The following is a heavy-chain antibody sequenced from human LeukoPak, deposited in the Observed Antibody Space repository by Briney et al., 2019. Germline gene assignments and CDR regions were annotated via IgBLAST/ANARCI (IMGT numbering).Heavy chain of an antibody. CDR3: ARGYRSGSGAFDI. V-gene: IGHV3-74*01. Sequence: GGSLRLSCAASGFTFSSYWMHWVRHAPGKGLVWVSRINSDGSSTSYADSVKGRFTISRDNAKNTLYLQMNSLRAEDTAVYYCARGYRSGSGAFDIWGQGTMVTVSS. J-gene: IGHJ3*02. D-gene: IGHD3-3*01. CDR2: INSDGSST. CDR1: GFTFSSYW.